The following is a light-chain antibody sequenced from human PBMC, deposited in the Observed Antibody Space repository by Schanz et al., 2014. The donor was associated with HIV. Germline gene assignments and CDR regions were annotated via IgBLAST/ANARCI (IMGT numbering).Light chain of an antibody. V-gene: IGLV1-40*01. J-gene: IGLJ3*02. Sequence: QSVLTQPPSVSGAPGQGVTISCTGSTSNIGANYDVHWYQQLPGTAPKLLIYGNSNRPSGVPDRFSGFKSDTSASLAITGLQAEDDADYFCASWDDSLNVVLFGGGTKLTVL. CDR2: GNS. CDR1: TSNIGANYD. CDR3: ASWDDSLNVVL.